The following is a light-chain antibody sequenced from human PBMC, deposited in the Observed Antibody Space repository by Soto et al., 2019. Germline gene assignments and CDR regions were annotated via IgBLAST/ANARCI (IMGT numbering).Light chain of an antibody. CDR3: QQYNNWPRT. CDR2: GAS. J-gene: IGKJ1*01. CDR1: HSVYSN. V-gene: IGKV3-15*01. Sequence: EIVMTQSPATLSVSPGERATLSCRASHSVYSNLAWYQQKPGQAPRLFIYGASTRASGVPARFSGSGSGTEFTLPISSLQSEDFAFYYCQQYNNWPRTFGQGTKVEIK.